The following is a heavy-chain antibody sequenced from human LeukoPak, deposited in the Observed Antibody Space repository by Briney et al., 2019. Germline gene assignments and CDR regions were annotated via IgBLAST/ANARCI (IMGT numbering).Heavy chain of an antibody. D-gene: IGHD3-22*01. CDR3: ARGHSGSLSQNLDY. J-gene: IGHJ4*02. V-gene: IGHV4-34*01. Sequence: SETLSLTCAVSGGSLSGYYWTWIRQPPGKGLEWIGSIYYSGSTYYNPSLKSRVTISVDTSKNQFSLKLSSVTAADTAVYYCARGHSGSLSQNLDYWGQGTLVTVSS. CDR1: GGSLSGYY. CDR2: IYYSGST.